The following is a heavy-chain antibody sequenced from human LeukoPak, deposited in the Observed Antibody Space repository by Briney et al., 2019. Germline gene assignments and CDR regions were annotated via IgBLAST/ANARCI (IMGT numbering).Heavy chain of an antibody. J-gene: IGHJ4*02. CDR3: ARKAAGNYYFDY. CDR1: GGTFSSYA. CDR2: IIPIFGTA. V-gene: IGHV1-69*13. Sequence: SVKVSCKASGGTFSSYAISWVRQAPGQGLEWMGGIIPIFGTANYAQKFQGRVTITADESTSTAYMELSSLRSEDTAVYYCARKAAGNYYFDYWGQGTLVTVSS. D-gene: IGHD6-13*01.